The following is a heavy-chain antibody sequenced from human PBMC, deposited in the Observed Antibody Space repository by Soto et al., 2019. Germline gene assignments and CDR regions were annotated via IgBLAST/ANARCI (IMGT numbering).Heavy chain of an antibody. Sequence: ASVKVSCKASGGTFSSYTISWVRQAPGQGLEWMGRIIPILGIANYAQKFQGRVTITADKSTSTAYMELSSLRSEDTAVYYCARGLAPVRAADYYYYYMDVRGKGTTVTVSS. CDR3: ARGLAPVRAADYYYYYMDV. CDR2: IIPILGIA. V-gene: IGHV1-69*02. CDR1: GGTFSSYT. J-gene: IGHJ6*03. D-gene: IGHD2-15*01.